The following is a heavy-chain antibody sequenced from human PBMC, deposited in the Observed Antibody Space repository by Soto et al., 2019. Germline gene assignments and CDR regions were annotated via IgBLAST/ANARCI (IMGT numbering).Heavy chain of an antibody. CDR1: GYSFTNYS. J-gene: IGHJ3*01. CDR2: IYPGDSDT. D-gene: IGHD5-12*01. Sequence: GESLNISCKASGYSFTNYSIGWVRQMPGKGLEWMGIIYPGDSDTRYSPSFQGQVIISADKSISTTYLHWSSLKASDTAMYYCAKVYIGAFDVWGQGTMVTVSS. CDR3: AKVYIGAFDV. V-gene: IGHV5-51*01.